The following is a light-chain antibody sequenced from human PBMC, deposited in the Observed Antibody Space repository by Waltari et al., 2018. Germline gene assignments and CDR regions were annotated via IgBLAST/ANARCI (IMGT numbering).Light chain of an antibody. CDR3: AAWDDSLSGRV. CDR2: RKN. CDR1: RSNLGNHY. J-gene: IGLJ3*02. Sequence: QFVLTQPPSASGTPGQRVTISCSGSRSNLGNHYVYCYQQPPGTAPNLLIHRKNRRPSGVPDRFSGSKSGTSASLAISGLRSEDEADYYCAAWDDSLSGRVFGGGTKVTVL. V-gene: IGLV1-47*01.